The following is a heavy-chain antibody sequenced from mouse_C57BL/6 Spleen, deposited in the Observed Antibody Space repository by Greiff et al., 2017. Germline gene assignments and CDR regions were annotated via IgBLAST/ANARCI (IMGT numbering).Heavy chain of an antibody. CDR1: GYAFSSSW. Sequence: QVQLKQSGPELVKPGASVKISCKASGYAFSSSWMNWVKQRPGKGLEWIGRIYPGDGDTNYNGKFKGKATLTADKSSSTAYMQLSSLTSEDSAVYFCARTGGSSSYYYAMDYWGQGTSVTVSS. CDR2: IYPGDGDT. D-gene: IGHD1-1*01. V-gene: IGHV1-82*01. J-gene: IGHJ4*01. CDR3: ARTGGSSSYYYAMDY.